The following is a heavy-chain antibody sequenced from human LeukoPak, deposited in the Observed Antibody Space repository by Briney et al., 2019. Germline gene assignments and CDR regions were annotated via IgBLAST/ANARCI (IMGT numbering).Heavy chain of an antibody. J-gene: IGHJ4*02. CDR2: INPNSGGT. CDR1: GYSFTSYW. V-gene: IGHV1-2*02. D-gene: IGHD3-10*01. Sequence: GESLKISCKGSGYSFTSYWIGWVRQAPGQGLEWMGWINPNSGGTNYAQKFQGRVTMTRDTSISTAYMELSRLRSDDTAVYYCARAAGTFDYWGQGTLVTVSS. CDR3: ARAAGTFDY.